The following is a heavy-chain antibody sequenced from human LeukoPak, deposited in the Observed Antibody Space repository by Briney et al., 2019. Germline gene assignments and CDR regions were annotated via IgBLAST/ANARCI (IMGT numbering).Heavy chain of an antibody. CDR1: GGSISSGGYY. V-gene: IGHV4-31*11. CDR2: IYYSGTT. CDR3: ARQRSLLGDSDYYGLDV. Sequence: SETLSLTCAVSGGSISSGGYYWSWIRQHPGKGLEWIGYIYYSGTTYYNPSLRSRVTILLDTSKSQFSLKLTSVTAADTAVYYCARQRSLLGDSDYYGLDVWGQGTTVTVSS. J-gene: IGHJ6*02. D-gene: IGHD2-21*01.